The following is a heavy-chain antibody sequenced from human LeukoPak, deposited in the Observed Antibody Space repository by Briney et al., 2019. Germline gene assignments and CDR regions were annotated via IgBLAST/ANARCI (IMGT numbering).Heavy chain of an antibody. D-gene: IGHD2-2*01. CDR2: INHSGRT. CDR3: ARDVVVVPAAIHYGMDV. CDR1: GGSFSDYF. Sequence: SETLSLTCAVYGGSFSDYFWGWIRQPPGKGLEWIGEINHSGRTYYNPSLKSRVAISVDTSKNQFSLNLSSVTAADTAVYYCARDVVVVPAAIHYGMDVWGQGTTVTVSS. J-gene: IGHJ6*02. V-gene: IGHV4-34*01.